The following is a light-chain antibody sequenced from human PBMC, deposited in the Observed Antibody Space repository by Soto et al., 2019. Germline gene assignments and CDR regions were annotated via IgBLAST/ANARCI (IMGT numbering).Light chain of an antibody. CDR2: DVS. CDR1: SSDVGGYNY. J-gene: IGLJ2*01. CDR3: CSYAGSTLP. Sequence: QSALTQPRSVSGSPGQSVTISCTGTSSDVGGYNYVSWYQQHPGKAPKLMIYDVSKRPSGVPDRFSGSKSGNTASLTISGLQAEDEADYYCCSYAGSTLPFGGGTQLTVL. V-gene: IGLV2-11*01.